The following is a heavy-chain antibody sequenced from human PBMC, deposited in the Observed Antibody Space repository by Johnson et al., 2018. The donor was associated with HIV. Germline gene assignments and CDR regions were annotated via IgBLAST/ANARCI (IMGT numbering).Heavy chain of an antibody. CDR1: GFTVSSNY. D-gene: IGHD2-8*01. V-gene: IGHV3-11*04. Sequence: VQLVESGGGLIQPGGFLRLSCAASGFTVSSNYMSWIRQAPGKGLEWVSYISSSGSTIYYADSVKGRFTISRDNAKNSLYLQMNSLRAEDTAVYYCARDQNIVLMVYAAPGAFDIWGQGTMVTVSS. J-gene: IGHJ3*02. CDR2: ISSSGSTI. CDR3: ARDQNIVLMVYAAPGAFDI.